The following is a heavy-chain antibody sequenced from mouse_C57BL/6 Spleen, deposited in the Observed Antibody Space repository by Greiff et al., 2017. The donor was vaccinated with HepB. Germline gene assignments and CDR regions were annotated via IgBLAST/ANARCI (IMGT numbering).Heavy chain of an antibody. CDR1: GYTFTSYW. Sequence: VQLQQPGAELVKPGASVKMSCKASGYTFTSYWITWVKQRPGQGLEWIGDIYPGSGSTNYNEKFKSKATLTVDTSSSTAYMQLSSLTSEDSAVYYCARGLTGPYYFDYWGQGTTLTVSS. V-gene: IGHV1-55*01. D-gene: IGHD4-1*01. J-gene: IGHJ2*01. CDR3: ARGLTGPYYFDY. CDR2: IYPGSGST.